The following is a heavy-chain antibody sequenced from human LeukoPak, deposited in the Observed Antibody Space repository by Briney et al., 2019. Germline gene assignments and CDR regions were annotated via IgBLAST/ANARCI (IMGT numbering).Heavy chain of an antibody. CDR3: AKEIYYDSSAFFDY. Sequence: GGSLRLSCAASGFSFSGSAMHWVRQASGKGLEWVGRIRGKPNNYATAYAASVKGRFTISRDNSKNTLYLQMNSLRTEDTAVYFCAKEIYYDSSAFFDYWGQGTLVTVSS. D-gene: IGHD3-22*01. CDR2: IRGKPNNYAT. V-gene: IGHV3-73*01. CDR1: GFSFSGSA. J-gene: IGHJ4*02.